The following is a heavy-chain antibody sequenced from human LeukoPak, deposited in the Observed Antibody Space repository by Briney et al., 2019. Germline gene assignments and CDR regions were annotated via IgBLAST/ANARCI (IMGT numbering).Heavy chain of an antibody. CDR1: GFTVSSNY. D-gene: IGHD5-18*01. V-gene: IGHV3-66*01. Sequence: GGSLRLSCAASGFTVSSNYMSWVRQAPGKGLEWVSVIYSGGSTYYADSVKGRFTISRDNSKNTLYLQMNSLRAEDTAVYYCAKRRGYSYGPFDYWGQGTLVTVSS. J-gene: IGHJ4*02. CDR2: IYSGGST. CDR3: AKRRGYSYGPFDY.